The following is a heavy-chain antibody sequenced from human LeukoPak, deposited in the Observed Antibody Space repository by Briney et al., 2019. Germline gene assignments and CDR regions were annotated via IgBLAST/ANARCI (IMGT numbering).Heavy chain of an antibody. D-gene: IGHD3-10*01. CDR2: ISVGNGNT. Sequence: EASVKVSCKASGYTFSNYGIHWVRQAPGQRLECLGWISVGNGNTKYSQNFQGRVTITRDTPATTAYMELSNLRPEDTAVYYCARALVPGSGSYYDWFDPWGQGTLVTVSS. V-gene: IGHV1-3*01. CDR3: ARALVPGSGSYYDWFDP. J-gene: IGHJ5*02. CDR1: GYTFSNYG.